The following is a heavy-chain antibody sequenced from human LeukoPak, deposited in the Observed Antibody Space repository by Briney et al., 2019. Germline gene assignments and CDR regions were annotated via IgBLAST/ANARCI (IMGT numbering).Heavy chain of an antibody. CDR2: IKSKTDGGTT. Sequence: GGSLRLSCAASGFTFSNAWMSWVRQAPGKGLEWVGRIKSKTDGGTTDYAATVKGRFTISRDDSKNTLYLQMNSLKTEDTAVYYCTTRGARSSYYFDHWGQGTLVTVSS. CDR3: TTRGARSSYYFDH. J-gene: IGHJ4*02. D-gene: IGHD6-6*01. CDR1: GFTFSNAW. V-gene: IGHV3-15*01.